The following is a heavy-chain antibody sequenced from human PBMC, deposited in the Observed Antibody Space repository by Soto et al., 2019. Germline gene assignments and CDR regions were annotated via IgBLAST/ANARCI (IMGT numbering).Heavy chain of an antibody. D-gene: IGHD5-18*01. CDR2: ISGSGVGT. V-gene: IGHV3-23*01. CDR1: GFTFNNYV. J-gene: IGHJ4*02. Sequence: EVQLLESGGGLVQPGGSLRLSRAASGFTFNNYVMTWVRQAPGKGLEWVSAISGSGVGTNYADSVKGRFTISRDNSKNTLYLQMNSLRAGDTAIYYCAKVNFRGNQLWLEAFDCWGQGTLVTVSS. CDR3: AKVNFRGNQLWLEAFDC.